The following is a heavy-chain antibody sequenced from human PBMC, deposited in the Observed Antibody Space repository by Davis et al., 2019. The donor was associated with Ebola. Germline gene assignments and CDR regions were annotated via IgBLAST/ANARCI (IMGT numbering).Heavy chain of an antibody. J-gene: IGHJ4*02. D-gene: IGHD3-9*01. CDR3: ARGWLRAGFDY. V-gene: IGHV6-1*01. CDR2: TYYNSKWYN. Sequence: HSQTLSLTCAISGDSVSGSSGAWNWIRQSPSRGLEWLGRTYYNSKWYNDYAASVRSRIAVNPDTSKDQFSLQLSSVTPEDTALYYCARGWLRAGFDYWGQGSLVAVSS. CDR1: GDSVSGSSGA.